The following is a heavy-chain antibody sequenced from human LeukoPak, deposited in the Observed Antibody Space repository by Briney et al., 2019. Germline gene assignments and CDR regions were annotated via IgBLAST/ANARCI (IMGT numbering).Heavy chain of an antibody. Sequence: GASVKVSCKASGYTFTGYYMHWVRQAPGQGLEWMGWISAYNGNTNYAQKLQGRVTMTTDTSTSTAYMELRSLRSDDTAVYYCARALGSVVVMGMDAFDIWGQGTMVTVSS. CDR2: ISAYNGNT. V-gene: IGHV1-18*04. J-gene: IGHJ3*02. CDR3: ARALGSVVVMGMDAFDI. CDR1: GYTFTGYY. D-gene: IGHD3-22*01.